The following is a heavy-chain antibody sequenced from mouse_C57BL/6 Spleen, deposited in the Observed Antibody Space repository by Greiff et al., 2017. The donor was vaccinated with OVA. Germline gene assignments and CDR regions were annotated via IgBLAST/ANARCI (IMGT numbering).Heavy chain of an antibody. V-gene: IGHV1-82*01. CDR2: IYPGDGDT. D-gene: IGHD1-1*01. J-gene: IGHJ2*01. Sequence: QVQLQQSGPELVKPGASVKISCKASGYAFSSSWMNWVKQRPGQGLEWIGRIYPGDGDTNYNGKFKGKATLTADKSSSTAYMQLSSLTSEDSAVDVCERSNTTVAPFDYWGQGTTLTVSS. CDR3: ERSNTTVAPFDY. CDR1: GYAFSSSW.